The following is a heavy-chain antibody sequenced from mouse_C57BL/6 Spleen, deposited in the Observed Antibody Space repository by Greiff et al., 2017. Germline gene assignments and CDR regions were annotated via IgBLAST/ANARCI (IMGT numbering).Heavy chain of an antibody. V-gene: IGHV5-6*01. Sequence: EVHLVESGGDLVKPGGSLKLSCAASGFTFSSYGMSWVRQTPDKRLEWVATISSGGSYTYYPDSVKGRFTISRDNAKNTLYLQMSSLKSEDTAMYYCARQRDEDAMDYWGQGTSVTVSS. CDR3: ARQRDEDAMDY. CDR1: GFTFSSYG. J-gene: IGHJ4*01. CDR2: ISSGGSYT.